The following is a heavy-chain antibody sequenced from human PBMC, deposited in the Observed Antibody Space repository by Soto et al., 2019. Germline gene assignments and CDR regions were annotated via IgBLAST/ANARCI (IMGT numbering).Heavy chain of an antibody. CDR2: IYPSVSS. Sequence: PSETLSLTCSVSGFAISRGYYWSWVRQPPGKGLEWIGSIYPSVSSYHNPSLATRLRLSIDTSNNQFTLNRTSVTAADTALYFCAREKVGTTFFDNWGQGIQVTVSS. CDR1: GFAISRGYY. V-gene: IGHV4-38-2*02. D-gene: IGHD1-1*01. CDR3: AREKVGTTFFDN. J-gene: IGHJ4*02.